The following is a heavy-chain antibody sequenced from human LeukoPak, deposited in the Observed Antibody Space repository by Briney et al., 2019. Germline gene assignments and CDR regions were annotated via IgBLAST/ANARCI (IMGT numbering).Heavy chain of an antibody. J-gene: IGHJ3*02. CDR1: GYSFNTSW. CDR2: IYPGDSDT. Sequence: KAGASLKISCEGSGYSFNTSWIAWVRQLPGKGLEWMGIIYPGDSDTRYSPSFQGQVTISADKSISTAYLQWSSLKASDTAMYYCARPKGVGVREDAFDIWGQGTMVTVSS. V-gene: IGHV5-51*01. D-gene: IGHD2-8*01. CDR3: ARPKGVGVREDAFDI.